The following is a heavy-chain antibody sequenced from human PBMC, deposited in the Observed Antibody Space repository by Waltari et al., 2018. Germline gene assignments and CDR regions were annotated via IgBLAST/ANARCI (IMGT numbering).Heavy chain of an antibody. D-gene: IGHD7-27*01. CDR3: AKDNWGLPGGIDGFDV. Sequence: EVQLVEYGGDLVRPGGSLRRSCEASGFTFSTYGMSWVRQAPGKGREWVADIRQDGGEERYLASVRGRFIISRDNAKNSVFLQMDSLRAEDTALYYCAKDNWGLPGGIDGFDVWGQGTMVTVSS. CDR1: GFTFSTYG. V-gene: IGHV3-7*01. J-gene: IGHJ3*01. CDR2: IRQDGGEE.